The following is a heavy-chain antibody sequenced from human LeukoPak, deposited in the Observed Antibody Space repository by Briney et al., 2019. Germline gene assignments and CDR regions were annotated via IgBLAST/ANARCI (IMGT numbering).Heavy chain of an antibody. Sequence: PGGSLRLSCAASGFTFSSYAMHWVRQAPGEGLEWVAVISYDGSNKYYADSVKGRFTISRDNSKNTLYLQMNSLRAEDTAVYYCAKGHYYNILTGYSVRRGLDYWGQGTLVTVSS. CDR3: AKGHYYNILTGYSVRRGLDY. D-gene: IGHD3-9*01. CDR1: GFTFSSYA. V-gene: IGHV3-30*04. CDR2: ISYDGSNK. J-gene: IGHJ4*02.